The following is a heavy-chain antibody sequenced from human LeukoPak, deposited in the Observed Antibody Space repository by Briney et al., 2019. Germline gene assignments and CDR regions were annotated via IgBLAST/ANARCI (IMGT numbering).Heavy chain of an antibody. CDR3: ARDSSLSGWSD. D-gene: IGHD6-19*01. V-gene: IGHV3-21*01. Sequence: SGGSLRLSCAASGFTFSSYSMNWVRQAPGKGLEWVSSISSSSSYIYYADSVKGRFTISRDNVKNSLYLQMNSLRAEDTAVYYCARDSSLSGWSDWGQGTLVTVSS. CDR1: GFTFSSYS. J-gene: IGHJ4*02. CDR2: ISSSSSYI.